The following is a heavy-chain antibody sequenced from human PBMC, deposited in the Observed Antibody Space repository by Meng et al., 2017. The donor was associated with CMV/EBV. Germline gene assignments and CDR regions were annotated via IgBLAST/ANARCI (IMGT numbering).Heavy chain of an antibody. D-gene: IGHD2-2*02. J-gene: IGHJ6*02. V-gene: IGHV1-69*05. CDR2: IIPIFGTA. Sequence: SVKVSCKAPGYTFTSYDINWVRQAPGQGLEWMGGIIPIFGTANYAQKFQGRVTITTDESTSTAYMELSSLRSEDTAVYYCARAHYAPGYCSSTSCYNRWGMDVWGQGTTVTVSS. CDR1: GYTFTSYD. CDR3: ARAHYAPGYCSSTSCYNRWGMDV.